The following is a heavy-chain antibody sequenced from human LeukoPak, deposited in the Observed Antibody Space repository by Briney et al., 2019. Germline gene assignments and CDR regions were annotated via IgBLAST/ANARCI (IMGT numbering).Heavy chain of an antibody. J-gene: IGHJ5*02. Sequence: ASVKVSCKASGYTFTSYDINWVRQATGQGLEWMGIINPSGGSTSYAQKFQGRVTMTRDTSTSTVYMELSSLRSEDTAVYYCARDLGSSSWYVNWFDPWGQGTLVTVSS. CDR3: ARDLGSSSWYVNWFDP. CDR2: INPSGGST. CDR1: GYTFTSYD. V-gene: IGHV1-46*01. D-gene: IGHD6-13*01.